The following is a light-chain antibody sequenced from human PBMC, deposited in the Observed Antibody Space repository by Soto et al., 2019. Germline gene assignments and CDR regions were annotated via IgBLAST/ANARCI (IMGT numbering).Light chain of an antibody. CDR2: KVS. CDR1: SSDVGGYNY. V-gene: IGLV2-14*01. CDR3: ISYTRSTSYV. J-gene: IGLJ1*01. Sequence: QSALTQPASVSGSPGQSISISCTGTSSDVGGYNYVSLYQQHPGKAPKIIIYKVSNRPSGVCNRFSGSKSGNTASLTISGLQSEDESDYSCISYTRSTSYVFGTGTKLPVL.